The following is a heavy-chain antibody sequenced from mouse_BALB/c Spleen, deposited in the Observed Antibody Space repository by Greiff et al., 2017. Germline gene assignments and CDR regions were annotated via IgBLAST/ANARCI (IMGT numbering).Heavy chain of an antibody. CDR1: GYSFTSGYI. D-gene: IGHD2-2*01. J-gene: IGHJ3*01. Sequence: EVQLVESGPGLVKPSQSLSLSCSVSGYSFTSGYIWYLNRQVPGNQLEWMGYISYDGSNNYNPSLKKRITITRDKSTNQFFLKLNSVTTEDTATYYCARDRGYDVVTAYWGQGTLVTVSA. V-gene: IGHV3-6*02. CDR3: ARDRGYDVVTAY. CDR2: ISYDGSN.